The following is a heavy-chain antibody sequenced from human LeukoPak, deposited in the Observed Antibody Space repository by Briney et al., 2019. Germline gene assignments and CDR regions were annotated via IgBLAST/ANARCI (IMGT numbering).Heavy chain of an antibody. V-gene: IGHV4-39*01. CDR2: ISYGGST. J-gene: IGHJ4*02. D-gene: IGHD3-22*01. CDR3: AGYYYDSSGYFG. Sequence: PSETLSLTCTVSGVSISGVGYYWGWIRQPPGKGLEWIGSISYGGSTYYNPSLKSRVFIYVDMSKNQVSLKLSSVTAADTALYNCAGYYYDSSGYFGCGEGDLGTVSS. CDR1: GVSISGVGYY.